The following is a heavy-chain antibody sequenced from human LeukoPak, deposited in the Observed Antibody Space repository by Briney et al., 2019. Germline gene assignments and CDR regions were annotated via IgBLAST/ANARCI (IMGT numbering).Heavy chain of an antibody. CDR3: ARLYCSGGSCLSRYYYYGMDV. CDR2: ISAYNGNT. D-gene: IGHD2-15*01. CDR1: GYTFTSYG. V-gene: IGHV1-18*01. Sequence: GASVKVSCKASGYTFTSYGISWVRQAPGQGLEWMGWISAYNGNTNYAQKLQGRVTMTTDTSTSTAYMELRSLRSDDTAVYYCARLYCSGGSCLSRYYYYGMDVWGQGTTVTVSS. J-gene: IGHJ6*02.